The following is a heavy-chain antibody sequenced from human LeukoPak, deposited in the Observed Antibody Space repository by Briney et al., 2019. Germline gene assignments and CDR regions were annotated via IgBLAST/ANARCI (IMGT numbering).Heavy chain of an antibody. V-gene: IGHV1-46*01. CDR2: IYPRDGST. Sequence: ASVKVSCKASGYTFTSNYIHWVRQAPGQGLEWMGMIYPRDGSTSYAQKFQGRVTVTRDTSTSTVHMELSDLRSEDTAVYYCARDQEGFDYWAREPWSPSPQ. CDR3: ARDQEGFDY. J-gene: IGHJ4*02. CDR1: GYTFTSNY.